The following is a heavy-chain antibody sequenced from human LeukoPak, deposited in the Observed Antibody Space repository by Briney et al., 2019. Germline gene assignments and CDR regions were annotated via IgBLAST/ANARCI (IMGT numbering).Heavy chain of an antibody. Sequence: SVKVSCKASGGTFSSYAISWVRQAPGQGLEWMGGIIPIFGTANYAQKFQGRVTITADESTSIAYMELSSLRSEDTAVYYCARRDGSYYPRYFDYWGQGTLVTVSS. D-gene: IGHD1-26*01. J-gene: IGHJ4*02. V-gene: IGHV1-69*13. CDR2: IIPIFGTA. CDR3: ARRDGSYYPRYFDY. CDR1: GGTFSSYA.